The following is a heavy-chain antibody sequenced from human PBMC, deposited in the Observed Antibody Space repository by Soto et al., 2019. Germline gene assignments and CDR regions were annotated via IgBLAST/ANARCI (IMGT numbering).Heavy chain of an antibody. V-gene: IGHV4-59*08. CDR3: ARRYGYSFDY. CDR2: IYYSGTT. D-gene: IGHD5-18*01. Sequence: QVQLQESGPGLVKPSETLSLTCTVSGGSISSYYWSWIRQPPGKGLEWIGYIYYSGTTNYNPSLKSRVTISVDPSKTQLSLKLSSVTAADTAVYYCARRYGYSFDYWGQGTRVTVSS. CDR1: GGSISSYY. J-gene: IGHJ4*02.